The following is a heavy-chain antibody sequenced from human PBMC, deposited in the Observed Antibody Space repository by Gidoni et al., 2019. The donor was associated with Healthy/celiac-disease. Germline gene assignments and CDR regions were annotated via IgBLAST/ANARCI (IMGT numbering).Heavy chain of an antibody. J-gene: IGHJ4*02. Sequence: EVQLVESGGGLVQPGGSLRLSCAASGFTFSSYAMSWVRQAPGKGLEWVSAISGSGGSTYYADSVKGRFTISRDNSKNTLYLQMNSLRAEDTAVYYCAKNPPRYSGSGKVGDYWGQGTLVTVSS. D-gene: IGHD1-26*01. V-gene: IGHV3-23*04. CDR3: AKNPPRYSGSGKVGDY. CDR1: GFTFSSYA. CDR2: ISGSGGST.